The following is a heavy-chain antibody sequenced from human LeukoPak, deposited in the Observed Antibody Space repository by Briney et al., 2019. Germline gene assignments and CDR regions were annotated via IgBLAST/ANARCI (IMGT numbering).Heavy chain of an antibody. CDR2: ISSSTSTI. Sequence: GGSLRLSCAASGFTFSSYSMNWVRQAPGKGLEWVSYISSSTSTIYYADSLKGRFTISRDNAKNSLYLQMNSLRAEDTAVYYCARQGAASEDLFYYYYYMDVWGKGTTVTVSS. D-gene: IGHD2-21*01. V-gene: IGHV3-48*01. J-gene: IGHJ6*03. CDR3: ARQGAASEDLFYYYYYMDV. CDR1: GFTFSSYS.